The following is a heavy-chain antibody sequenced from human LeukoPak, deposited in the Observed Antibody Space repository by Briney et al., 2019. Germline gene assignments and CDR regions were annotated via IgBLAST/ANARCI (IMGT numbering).Heavy chain of an antibody. CDR1: GGSFSGYY. J-gene: IGHJ4*02. Sequence: SETLSLTCAVYGGSFSGYYWSWIRQPPGKGLEWIGEINHSGSTNYNPSLKSRVTISVDTSKNQFSLKLSSVTAADTAVYYCARGGGDYGGNVDYWGQGTLVTVSS. CDR3: ARGGGDYGGNVDY. D-gene: IGHD4-23*01. CDR2: INHSGST. V-gene: IGHV4-34*01.